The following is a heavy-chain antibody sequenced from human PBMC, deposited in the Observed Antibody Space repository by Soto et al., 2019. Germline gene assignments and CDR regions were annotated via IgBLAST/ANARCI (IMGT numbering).Heavy chain of an antibody. V-gene: IGHV3-53*01. D-gene: IGHD1-20*01. CDR1: GFTLNRNR. J-gene: IGHJ4*02. Sequence: GFTLNRNRMSGVRQDRGGGLEWVIIIYGGGRTYYTDSVKGRFTISKDNSRNTVYLQMNSLRADDTALYYCAKGFNWNRVDSWGQGTLVTVSS. CDR2: IYGGGRT. CDR3: AKGFNWNRVDS.